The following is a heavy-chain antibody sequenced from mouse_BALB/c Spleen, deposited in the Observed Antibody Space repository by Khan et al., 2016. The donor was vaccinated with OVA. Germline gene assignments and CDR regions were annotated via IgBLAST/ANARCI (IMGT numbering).Heavy chain of an antibody. V-gene: IGHV2-9*02. CDR1: GFSLTSYG. CDR2: LWAGGST. Sequence: QMQLEESGPGLVAPSQSLSITCTVSGFSLTSYGVHWVRQPPGKGLEWLGVLWAGGSTNYNSALMSRLSISKDNSKNQVFLKMNSLQTDDTAMYYCAGPYYGSAWFAYWGQGTLVTVSA. CDR3: AGPYYGSAWFAY. D-gene: IGHD1-1*01. J-gene: IGHJ3*01.